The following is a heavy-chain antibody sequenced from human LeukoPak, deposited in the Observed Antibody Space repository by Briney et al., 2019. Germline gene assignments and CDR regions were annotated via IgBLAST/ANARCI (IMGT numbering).Heavy chain of an antibody. CDR1: GYTFTSYD. D-gene: IGHD1-14*01. J-gene: IGHJ3*02. CDR2: MNPNSGNT. CDR3: ARDFSPDDAFDI. Sequence: ASVKVSCKASGYTFTSYDINWVRQATGQGLEWMGRMNPNSGNTGYAQKFQGRVTITRNTSISTAYMELSSLRSEDTAVYYCARDFSPDDAFDIWGQGTMVTVSS. V-gene: IGHV1-8*03.